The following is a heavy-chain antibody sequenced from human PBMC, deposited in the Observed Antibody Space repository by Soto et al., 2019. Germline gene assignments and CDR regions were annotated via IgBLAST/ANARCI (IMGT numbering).Heavy chain of an antibody. CDR1: GGSFSGYY. Sequence: QVQLQQWGAGLLKPSETLSLTCAVYGGSFSGYYWSWIRQPPGKGLEWKGAMNLSGSTNYNPSLKSRGTIAVDTSKNQCSLKMSSVPAADTAVYYCARSGSRWNDVEGDYWGQGTLVTVSS. V-gene: IGHV4-34*01. CDR2: MNLSGST. CDR3: ARSGSRWNDVEGDY. D-gene: IGHD1-1*01. J-gene: IGHJ4*02.